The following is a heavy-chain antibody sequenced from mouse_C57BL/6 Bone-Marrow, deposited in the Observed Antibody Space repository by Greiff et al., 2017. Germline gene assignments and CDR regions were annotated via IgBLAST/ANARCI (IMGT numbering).Heavy chain of an antibody. V-gene: IGHV1-15*01. CDR2: IDPETGGT. CDR3: TRWDYGSSYDYFDY. D-gene: IGHD1-1*01. Sequence: VQLQQSGAELVRPGASVTLSCKASGYTFTDYEMHWVKQTPVHGLEWIGAIDPETGGTAYNQKFKGKAILTADKSSSTAYMELRSLTSEDSAVYYCTRWDYGSSYDYFDYRGQGTTLTVSS. J-gene: IGHJ2*01. CDR1: GYTFTDYE.